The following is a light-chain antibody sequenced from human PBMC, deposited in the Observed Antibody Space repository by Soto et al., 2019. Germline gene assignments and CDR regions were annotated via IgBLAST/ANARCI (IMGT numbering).Light chain of an antibody. CDR3: QQYGSSPEIT. V-gene: IGKV3-20*01. J-gene: IGKJ3*01. CDR1: QSVSSTY. CDR2: DAS. Sequence: EMVLTQSPGSLSLSPGERATLSCRASQSVSSTYLAWYQQKPGQAPRLLIYDASNRATGVPARFSGSGSGTDFTLTISRLEPEDFAVYYCQQYGSSPEITFGPGTKVDI.